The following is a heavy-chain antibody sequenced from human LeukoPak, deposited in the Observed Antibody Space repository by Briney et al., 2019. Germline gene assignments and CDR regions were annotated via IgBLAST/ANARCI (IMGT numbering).Heavy chain of an antibody. D-gene: IGHD3-16*02. J-gene: IGHJ4*02. V-gene: IGHV4-34*01. CDR1: GGSFSGYY. CDR3: ARGYDYVWGSYRPPNY. CDR2: INHSGST. Sequence: PSETLSLTCAVYGGSFSGYYWSWSRQPPGKGLEWIGEINHSGSTNYNPSLKSRVTISVDTSKNQFSLKLSSVTAAGTAVYYCARGYDYVWGSYRPPNYWGQGTLVTVSS.